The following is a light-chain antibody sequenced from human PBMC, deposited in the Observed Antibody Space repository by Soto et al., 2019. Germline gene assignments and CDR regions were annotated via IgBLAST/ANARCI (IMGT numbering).Light chain of an antibody. V-gene: IGKV3-20*01. Sequence: EIVLTQSPGTLSLSPGERATLSCRASQSLSSSYLAWYQQKPGQAPRLLIYGASSRATGIPDRFSGSGSGTDFTLTISRLEPEDFAVYYCQQYGTSQWTFGQGTKVEIK. CDR1: QSLSSSY. CDR2: GAS. J-gene: IGKJ1*01. CDR3: QQYGTSQWT.